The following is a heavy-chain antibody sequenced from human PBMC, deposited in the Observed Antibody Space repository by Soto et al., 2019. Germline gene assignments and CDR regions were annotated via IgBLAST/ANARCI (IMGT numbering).Heavy chain of an antibody. J-gene: IGHJ4*02. CDR2: INHSGST. Sequence: QVQLQQWGAGLLKPSETLSLTCAVYGGSFSGYYWSWIRQPPGKGLEWIGEINHSGSTNYNPSLKSRVTISVDTAKTQFSLKLSSVTAADTAVYYCARGPGDILTGYYTDWGQGTLVTVSS. D-gene: IGHD3-9*01. CDR1: GGSFSGYY. CDR3: ARGPGDILTGYYTD. V-gene: IGHV4-34*01.